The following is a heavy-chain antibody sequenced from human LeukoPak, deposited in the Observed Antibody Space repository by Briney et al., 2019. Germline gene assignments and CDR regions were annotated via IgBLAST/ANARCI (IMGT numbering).Heavy chain of an antibody. CDR2: ISSSGTTR. V-gene: IGHV3-48*03. D-gene: IGHD6-19*01. CDR3: TTLTVASNFDY. CDR1: GFSFRFYE. J-gene: IGHJ4*02. Sequence: GGSLRLSCAASGFSFRFYEMYWVRQAPGKVLERVSYISSSGTTRYYTDSVKGRFTISRDNAKNSLFLQMNSLRAEDTAFYYCTTLTVASNFDYWGQGSLVTVSS.